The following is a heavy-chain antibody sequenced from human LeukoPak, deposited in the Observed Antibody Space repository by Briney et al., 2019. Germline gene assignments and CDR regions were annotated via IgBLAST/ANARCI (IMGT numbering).Heavy chain of an antibody. J-gene: IGHJ6*03. CDR3: ERHGAAGNYYFYYMDV. CDR2: IYYSGNT. Sequence: SETLSLTCTVSGGSISSGSYYWGWIRQPPGKELEWIGYIYYSGNTYYNPYLKSRLTISVDTSKNQFSLQLTPVTAADTAVYYCERHGAAGNYYFYYMDVWGKGTTVTVSS. D-gene: IGHD1-14*01. CDR1: GGSISSGSYY. V-gene: IGHV4-39*01.